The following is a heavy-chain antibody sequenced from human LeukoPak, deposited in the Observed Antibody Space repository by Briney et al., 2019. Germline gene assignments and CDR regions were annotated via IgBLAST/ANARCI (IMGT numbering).Heavy chain of an antibody. Sequence: ASVKVSCKASGYTFTGYYMHWVRQAPGPGLEWMGWINPNSGGTNYAQKFQGRVTMTRDTSISTAYMELSRLRSDDTAVYYCARESTDSSGYTEAFDIWGQGTMVTVSS. CDR1: GYTFTGYY. J-gene: IGHJ3*02. CDR3: ARESTDSSGYTEAFDI. V-gene: IGHV1-2*02. D-gene: IGHD3-22*01. CDR2: INPNSGGT.